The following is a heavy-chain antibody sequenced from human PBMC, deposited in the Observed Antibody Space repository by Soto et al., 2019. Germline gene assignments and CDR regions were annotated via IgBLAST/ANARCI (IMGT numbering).Heavy chain of an antibody. CDR2: ISSSSSYI. V-gene: IGHV3-21*01. CDR1: GFTFSSYS. D-gene: IGHD2-15*01. Sequence: GGSLRLSCAASGFTFSSYSMNWVRQAPGKGLEWVSSISSSSSYIYYADSVKGRFTISRDNAKNSLYLQMNSLRAEDTAVYYCEVASPVAAPVRGGDNWFDPWGQGTLVTVSS. CDR3: EVASPVAAPVRGGDNWFDP. J-gene: IGHJ5*02.